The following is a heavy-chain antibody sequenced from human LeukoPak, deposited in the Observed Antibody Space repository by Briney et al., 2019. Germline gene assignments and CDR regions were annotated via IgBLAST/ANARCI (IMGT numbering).Heavy chain of an antibody. Sequence: ASVKVSCKASGYTFTSYGISWVRQAPGQGIEWMGWISAYNGNTNYAQKLQGRVTMTTDTSTSTAYMELRSLRSDDTAVYYCARDRAGDYYDSSGYRLIDYWGQGTLVTVSS. V-gene: IGHV1-18*01. D-gene: IGHD3-22*01. J-gene: IGHJ4*02. CDR1: GYTFTSYG. CDR2: ISAYNGNT. CDR3: ARDRAGDYYDSSGYRLIDY.